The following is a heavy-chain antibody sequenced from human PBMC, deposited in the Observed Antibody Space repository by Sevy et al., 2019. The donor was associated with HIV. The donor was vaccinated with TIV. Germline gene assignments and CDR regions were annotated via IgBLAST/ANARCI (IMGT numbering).Heavy chain of an antibody. CDR1: GFTFSYYT. Sequence: GGSLRLSCAASGFTFSYYTMNWVRQAPGKGLEWVSSISSGSSYIFYADSMKGRFSVSRDNAKNSLFLQMNSLRDEDTALYYCARSTDYYDNSGYDSWGRGTLVTVSS. CDR3: ARSTDYYDNSGYDS. CDR2: ISSGSSYI. D-gene: IGHD3-22*01. V-gene: IGHV3-21*03. J-gene: IGHJ4*02.